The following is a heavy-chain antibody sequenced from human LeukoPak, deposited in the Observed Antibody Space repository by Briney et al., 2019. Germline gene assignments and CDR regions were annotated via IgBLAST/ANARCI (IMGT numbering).Heavy chain of an antibody. CDR2: INSDGSST. J-gene: IGHJ4*02. Sequence: GGSLRLSCAASGFTFSSYWMHWVRQAPGKGLVWVPRINSDGSSTSYADSVKGRFTISRDNAKNTLYLQMNSLRAEDTAVYYCARDRIAAAGTVDYWGQGTLVTVSS. CDR1: GFTFSSYW. CDR3: ARDRIAAAGTVDY. V-gene: IGHV3-74*01. D-gene: IGHD6-13*01.